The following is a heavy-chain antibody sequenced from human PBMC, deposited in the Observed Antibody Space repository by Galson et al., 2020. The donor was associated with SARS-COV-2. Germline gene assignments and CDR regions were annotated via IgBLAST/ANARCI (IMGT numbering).Heavy chain of an antibody. V-gene: IGHV4-39*01. CDR2: IYYSGST. Sequence: SETLSLTCTVSGGSISSSSYCWGWIRQPPGKGLEWIGNIYYSGSTNYHPSLKSRVTISVDTSKNQFSLKLSSVTAADTAVYYCARRPPPVGATGRWFVPWGQGTLVTVSS. D-gene: IGHD1-26*01. CDR3: ARRPPPVGATGRWFVP. J-gene: IGHJ5*02. CDR1: GGSISSSSYC.